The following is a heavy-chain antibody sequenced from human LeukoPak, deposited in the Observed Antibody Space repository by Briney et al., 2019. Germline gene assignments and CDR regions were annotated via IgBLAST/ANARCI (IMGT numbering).Heavy chain of an antibody. CDR2: IGGGSSNT. Sequence: GGSLRLSCAASGFTFSTYAMTWVRKAPGKGLEWVSGIGGGSSNTYYADSVKGRFTISRDNSKNTLYLQMNSLRAEDTAVYYCAKGGAVAARYYFDYWGQGALVTVSS. J-gene: IGHJ4*02. CDR1: GFTFSTYA. D-gene: IGHD6-19*01. V-gene: IGHV3-23*01. CDR3: AKGGAVAARYYFDY.